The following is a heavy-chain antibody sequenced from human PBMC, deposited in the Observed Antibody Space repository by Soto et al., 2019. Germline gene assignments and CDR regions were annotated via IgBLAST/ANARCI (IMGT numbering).Heavy chain of an antibody. CDR3: AREGVLRYFDWLFDAFDI. V-gene: IGHV1-18*01. D-gene: IGHD3-9*01. CDR2: ISAYNGNT. Sequence: ASVKVSCKASGYTFTSYGISWVRQAPGQGLEWMGWISAYNGNTNYAQKLQGRVTMTTDTSTSTAYMELRSLRSDDTAVYYCAREGVLRYFDWLFDAFDIWGQGTMVTVSS. CDR1: GYTFTSYG. J-gene: IGHJ3*02.